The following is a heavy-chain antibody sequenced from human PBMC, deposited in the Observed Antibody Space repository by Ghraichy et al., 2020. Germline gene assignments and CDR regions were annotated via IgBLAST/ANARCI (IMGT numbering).Heavy chain of an antibody. CDR3: AKGALYSSGWYVY. D-gene: IGHD6-19*01. CDR1: GFTFSSYG. J-gene: IGHJ4*02. V-gene: IGHV3-30*18. Sequence: GGSLRLSCAASGFTFSSYGMHWVRQAPGKGLEWVAVISYDGSNKYYADSVKGRFTISRDNSKNTLYLQMNSLRAEDTAVYYCAKGALYSSGWYVYWGQGTLVTVSS. CDR2: ISYDGSNK.